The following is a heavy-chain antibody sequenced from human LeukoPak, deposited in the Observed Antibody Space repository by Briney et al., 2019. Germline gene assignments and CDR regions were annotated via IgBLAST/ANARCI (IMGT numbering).Heavy chain of an antibody. Sequence: PGGSLRLSCAASGFTFISYGMHWVRQAPGKGLEWVAFIRYDGSNKYYADSVKGRFTISRDNSKNTLYLQMNSLRAEDTAVYYCAKDHRFGELFGFDYWGQGTLVTVSS. CDR1: GFTFISYG. V-gene: IGHV3-30*02. CDR3: AKDHRFGELFGFDY. CDR2: IRYDGSNK. D-gene: IGHD3-10*01. J-gene: IGHJ4*02.